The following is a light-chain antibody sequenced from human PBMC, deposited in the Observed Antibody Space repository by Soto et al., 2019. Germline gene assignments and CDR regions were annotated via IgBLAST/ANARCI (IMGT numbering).Light chain of an antibody. CDR1: SSDVGAYNY. V-gene: IGLV2-11*01. J-gene: IGLJ2*01. CDR3: CSYPSL. Sequence: QSALTQPRSVSGSPGQSVTISCTGTSSDVGAYNYVSWYQQYPGKAPKLLIYDVTKRPSGVPDRFSGSKSGNTASLTISGLQAEDEADYYCCSYPSLLGGGTKLTVL. CDR2: DVT.